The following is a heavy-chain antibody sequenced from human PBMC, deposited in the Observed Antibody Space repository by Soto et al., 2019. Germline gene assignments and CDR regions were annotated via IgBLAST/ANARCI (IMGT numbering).Heavy chain of an antibody. J-gene: IGHJ4*02. CDR2: TYYRSKWYN. Sequence: SQTLSLTCAISEASVSSNTAAWNCIRQSPSRGLEWLGRTYYRSKWYNDYAVSVKSRITINPDTSKNQFSLQLNSVTPEDTAVYYCARGSSGHYYFDYWGQGTLVTVSS. D-gene: IGHD6-19*01. V-gene: IGHV6-1*01. CDR1: EASVSSNTAA. CDR3: ARGSSGHYYFDY.